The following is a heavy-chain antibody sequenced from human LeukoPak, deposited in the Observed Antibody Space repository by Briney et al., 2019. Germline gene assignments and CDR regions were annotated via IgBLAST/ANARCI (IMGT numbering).Heavy chain of an antibody. Sequence: GGALRLSCAASGFTVSSNYMHWVRQAPGKGLEWVSVIYSGGSIYHADSVKGRFTVTRDNSKNTLYLQMNSLRAEDTAVYYCARDGGDSAFDIWGQGTMVTVSS. D-gene: IGHD2-21*02. CDR2: IYSGGSI. V-gene: IGHV3-66*01. J-gene: IGHJ3*02. CDR1: GFTVSSNY. CDR3: ARDGGDSAFDI.